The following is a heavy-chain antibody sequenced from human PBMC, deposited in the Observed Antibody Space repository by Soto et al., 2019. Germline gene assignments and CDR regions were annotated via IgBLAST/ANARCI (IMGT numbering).Heavy chain of an antibody. CDR2: HYSGGST. D-gene: IGHD1-26*01. CDR3: ARHRHPRGTVGATSPFDP. Sequence: DVQLVESGGGLVQPGGSLRLSCAISGFSVSSNYLSWVRQAPGKGLEWVSVHYSGGSTYYADSVQGRFTISRDKSNNTLYLQMRRVRAEDTAVYFCARHRHPRGTVGATSPFDPWGQGTQVTVSS. V-gene: IGHV3-53*01. J-gene: IGHJ5*02. CDR1: GFSVSSNY.